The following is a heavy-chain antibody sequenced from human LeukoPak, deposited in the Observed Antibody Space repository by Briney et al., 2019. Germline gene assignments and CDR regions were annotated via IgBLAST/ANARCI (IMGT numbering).Heavy chain of an antibody. V-gene: IGHV1-69*04. D-gene: IGHD5-18*01. J-gene: IGHJ4*02. CDR2: IIPILGIA. CDR1: GGTFSSYA. CDR3: ASSGGWDTVMVHFDY. Sequence: GSSVKVSCKASGGTFSSYAISWVRQAPGQGLEWMGRIIPILGIANYAQKFQGRVTITADKSTSTAYMELSSLRSEDTAAYYCASSGGWDTVMVHFDYWGQGTLVTVSS.